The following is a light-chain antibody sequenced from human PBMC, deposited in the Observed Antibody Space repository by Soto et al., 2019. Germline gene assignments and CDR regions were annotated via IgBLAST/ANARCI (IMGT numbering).Light chain of an antibody. J-gene: IGKJ1*01. CDR2: GAS. CDR1: QSVSNNY. V-gene: IGKV3-20*01. Sequence: EIVLTQSRGTLSLSPGERATLSCRASQSVSNNYLAWYQQKPGQAPRLLIYGASSRATGIPDRFSGSGSGTDFTLTLSRLEPEDFAVYYCQQYGTSPRTFGQGTKVEIK. CDR3: QQYGTSPRT.